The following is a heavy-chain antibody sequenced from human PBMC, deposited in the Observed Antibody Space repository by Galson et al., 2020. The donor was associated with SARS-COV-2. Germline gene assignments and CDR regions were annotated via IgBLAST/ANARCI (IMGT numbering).Heavy chain of an antibody. J-gene: IGHJ3*02. CDR2: IYWDDDK. Sequence: SGPTMVKPTQTLTLTCTFSGFSLSNSGVGVGWIRQPTGKTMEWLALIYWDDDKRYSPTLKSRLTITKDTAKNQVVLTMTNMDPVDTATYYCAHRRPDAFKIGGQGTIVTVSS. CDR1: GFSLSNSGVG. V-gene: IGHV2-5*02. CDR3: AHRRPDAFKI.